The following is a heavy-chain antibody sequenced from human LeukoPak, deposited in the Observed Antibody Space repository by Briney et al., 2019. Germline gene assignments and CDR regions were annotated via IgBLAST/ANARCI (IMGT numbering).Heavy chain of an antibody. V-gene: IGHV3-23*01. CDR2: VSGRGSST. CDR1: GFSFSNYV. CDR3: AKYTTPYYFDY. J-gene: IGHJ4*02. Sequence: GGSLRLSCEGSGFSFSNYVMNWVRQAPGKGLEWVSGVSGRGSSTYYADSVKGRFTISRDNPKNTLYLQMKSLRAEDTAIYFCAKYTTPYYFDYWGQGILVTVSP. D-gene: IGHD1-1*01.